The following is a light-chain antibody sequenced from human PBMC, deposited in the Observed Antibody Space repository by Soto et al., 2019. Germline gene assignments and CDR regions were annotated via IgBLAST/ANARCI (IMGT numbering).Light chain of an antibody. CDR1: QSVSTTD. V-gene: IGKV3-20*01. J-gene: IGKJ5*01. Sequence: EIVLAQSPGTLSLSPGDRATLSCRASQSVSTTDLGWYQKKPGQAPRLLIYGTSIRATGIPDRFRGSGSGTDFTLIISRLEPEDFAVDYCQQYGVSPITCGQGTRLEIK. CDR3: QQYGVSPIT. CDR2: GTS.